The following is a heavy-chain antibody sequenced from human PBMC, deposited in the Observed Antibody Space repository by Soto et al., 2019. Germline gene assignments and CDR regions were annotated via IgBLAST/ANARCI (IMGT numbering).Heavy chain of an antibody. D-gene: IGHD3-10*01. CDR3: AREITMVRGVIKVPYGMVV. J-gene: IGHJ6*02. Sequence: GASVKVSCKASVYTFTSYAMHWVRQAPGQRLEWMGWTNAGNGNTKYSQKFQARVTITRDTSASTAYMELSSLRSEDTAVYYCAREITMVRGVIKVPYGMVVWGQGTTVTVSS. V-gene: IGHV1-3*01. CDR1: VYTFTSYA. CDR2: TNAGNGNT.